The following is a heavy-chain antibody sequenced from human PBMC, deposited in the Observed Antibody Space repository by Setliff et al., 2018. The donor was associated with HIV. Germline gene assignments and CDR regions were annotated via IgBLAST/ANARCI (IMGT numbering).Heavy chain of an antibody. D-gene: IGHD6-6*01. Sequence: PGGSLRLSCAASGFIFSSYNMNWVRQAPGKGLEWVSSITSSSTYIYYADSVKGRFTISRDNAKNSLYLQMNTLRAEDTAVYYCARLPQDVRSSIDFWGQGTLVTVSS. V-gene: IGHV3-21*01. CDR1: GFIFSSYN. J-gene: IGHJ4*02. CDR3: ARLPQDVRSSIDF. CDR2: ITSSSTYI.